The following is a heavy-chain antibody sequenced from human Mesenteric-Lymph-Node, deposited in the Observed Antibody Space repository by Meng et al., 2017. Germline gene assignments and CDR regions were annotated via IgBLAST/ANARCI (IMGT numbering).Heavy chain of an antibody. CDR1: GGTFSSYA. J-gene: IGHJ6*02. CDR3: AREYGFLEYYYGMDV. Sequence: SVKVSCKASGGTFSSYAISWVRQAPGQGLEWMGGIIPIFGTANYAQKFQGRVTITADESTSTAYMELSSLRSEDTAVYYCAREYGFLEYYYGMDVWGQGTTVTVSS. V-gene: IGHV1-69*13. D-gene: IGHD3-3*01. CDR2: IIPIFGTA.